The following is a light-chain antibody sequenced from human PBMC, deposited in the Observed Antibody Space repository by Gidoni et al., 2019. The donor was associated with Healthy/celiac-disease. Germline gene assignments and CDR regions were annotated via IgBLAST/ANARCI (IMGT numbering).Light chain of an antibody. J-gene: IGKJ4*01. CDR1: QSISSSH. CDR3: QHFGN. V-gene: IGKV3-20*01. CDR2: VAS. Sequence: EIVLTQSPRTLSLSPGQSATLSCRASQSISSSHLAWYQQKPGQAPRPLLSVASSRATGIPDRFSGSGSGTDFTLTISRLEPEDFAVYYCQHFGNFGGXTKVE.